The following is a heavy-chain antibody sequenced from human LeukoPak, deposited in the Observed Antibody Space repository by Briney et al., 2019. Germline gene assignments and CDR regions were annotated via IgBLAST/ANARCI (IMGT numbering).Heavy chain of an antibody. V-gene: IGHV3-23*01. CDR1: GFTFSSYA. J-gene: IGHJ4*02. CDR2: ISGSGGST. CDR3: ANLDIAVAGTEETIDY. D-gene: IGHD6-19*01. Sequence: GGSLRLSCAASGFTFSSYAMSWVRQAPGKGLEWVSAISGSGGSTYYADSVKGRFTISRDNSKNTLYLQMNSLRAQDTAVNYCANLDIAVAGTEETIDYWGQGTLVTVSS.